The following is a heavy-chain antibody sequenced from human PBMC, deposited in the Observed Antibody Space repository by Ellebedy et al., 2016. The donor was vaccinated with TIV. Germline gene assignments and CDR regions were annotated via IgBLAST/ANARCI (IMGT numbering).Heavy chain of an antibody. CDR3: ATARRDPLYYGVDV. CDR2: VYFTGTT. CDR1: GGSISSRTRY. J-gene: IGHJ6*02. V-gene: IGHV4-39*01. Sequence: MPSETLSLTCTVSGGSISSRTRYWGWFRQTPEKGLEWIGTVYFTGTTYYNPYFISRVTISADTSNNQFSLRLTSVTAADTAVYYCATARRDPLYYGVDVWGRGTTVTVSS. D-gene: IGHD6-13*01.